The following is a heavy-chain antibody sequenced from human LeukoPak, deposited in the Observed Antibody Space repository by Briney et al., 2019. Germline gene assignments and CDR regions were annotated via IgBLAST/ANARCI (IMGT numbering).Heavy chain of an antibody. Sequence: ASVKVSCKASGYTFTNYYMHWVRQAPGQGLEWMGIIIPSDGSASYAQKFQGRVTMVRDTSTSTVYMQLSSLRSEDTAVYYCASGYCTNITCYDAFDIWGQGTMVTVSS. CDR3: ASGYCTNITCYDAFDI. CDR2: IIPSDGSA. CDR1: GYTFTNYY. V-gene: IGHV1-46*01. J-gene: IGHJ3*02. D-gene: IGHD2-8*01.